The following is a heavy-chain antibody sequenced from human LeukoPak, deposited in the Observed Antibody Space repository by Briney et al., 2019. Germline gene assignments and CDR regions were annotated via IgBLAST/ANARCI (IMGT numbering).Heavy chain of an antibody. V-gene: IGHV3-23*01. Sequence: GGSLRLSCAASGFTFSSYAMSWVRQARGKGLEWVAAISNSGGDTFYSDSGKDRFTIARDNSKNTLYLQTNSLRVDDTAVYYCAQQLGYCSGGTCYFTYWGQGTLVTVSS. CDR2: ISNSGGDT. J-gene: IGHJ1*01. D-gene: IGHD2-15*01. CDR1: GFTFSSYA. CDR3: AQQLGYCSGGTCYFTY.